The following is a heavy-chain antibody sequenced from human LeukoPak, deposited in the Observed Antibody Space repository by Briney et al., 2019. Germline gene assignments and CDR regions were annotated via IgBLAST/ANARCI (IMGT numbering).Heavy chain of an antibody. D-gene: IGHD3-10*01. CDR1: GYTFTGYY. CDR3: ARATYYYGSGSYKWFDP. Sequence: ASVKVSCKASGYTFTGYYMHWVRQAPGQGLEWMGWINPNSGGTNYAQKFQGGVTMTRDTSISTAYMEPSRLRSDDTAVYYCARATYYYGSGSYKWFDPWGQGTLVIVSS. CDR2: INPNSGGT. J-gene: IGHJ5*02. V-gene: IGHV1-2*02.